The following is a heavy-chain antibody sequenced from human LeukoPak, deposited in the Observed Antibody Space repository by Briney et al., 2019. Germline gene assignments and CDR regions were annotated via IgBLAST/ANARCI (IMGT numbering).Heavy chain of an antibody. V-gene: IGHV4-61*01. D-gene: IGHD5-24*01. CDR3: AWGGRWLQFNY. CDR1: GGSVNSGTYY. Sequence: SETLTLTCTVSGGSVNSGTYYWSWIRQPPGKGLEWIGYISYSGSTNYNPSLKSRVTISVDTSKNQFSLKLSSVTAAATAVYYWAWGGRWLQFNYWGQGTLVTVSS. CDR2: ISYSGST. J-gene: IGHJ4*02.